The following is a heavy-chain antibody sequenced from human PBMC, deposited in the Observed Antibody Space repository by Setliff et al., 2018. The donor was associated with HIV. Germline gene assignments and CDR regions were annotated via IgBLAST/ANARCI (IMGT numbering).Heavy chain of an antibody. D-gene: IGHD2-15*01. V-gene: IGHV4-4*07. CDR2: IFSSGTT. CDR3: AREGWSDHYYYYMDV. J-gene: IGHJ6*03. Sequence: SETLSLTCSVSGGTISSYYWNWIRQPAGKGLEWIGRIFSSGTTNYNPSLQSRITMSVDTSKNQFSLKLNSVTAADTAVYYCAREGWSDHYYYYMDVWDKGTTVTVSS. CDR1: GGTISSYY.